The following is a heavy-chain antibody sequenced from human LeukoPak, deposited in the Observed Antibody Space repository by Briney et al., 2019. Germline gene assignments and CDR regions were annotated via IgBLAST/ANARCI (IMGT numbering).Heavy chain of an antibody. Sequence: PGRSLRLSCAASGFTFSSYAMHWVCQAPGKGLEWVAVISYDGSNKYYADSVKGRFTISRDNSKNTLYLQMNSLRAEDTAVYYCARGGDYGDYGLYYFDYWGQGTLVTVSS. CDR3: ARGGDYGDYGLYYFDY. D-gene: IGHD4-17*01. CDR2: ISYDGSNK. CDR1: GFTFSSYA. J-gene: IGHJ4*02. V-gene: IGHV3-30-3*01.